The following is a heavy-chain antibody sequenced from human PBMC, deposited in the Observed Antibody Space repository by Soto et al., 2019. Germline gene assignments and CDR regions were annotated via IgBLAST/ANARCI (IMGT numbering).Heavy chain of an antibody. CDR2: VHSGGTT. V-gene: IGHV4-59*01. CDR3: GYGASRGQIDY. Sequence: SSETLSLTCSFSGGSISSYYFYWLRQSPTERLEWIGFVHSGGTTNYNPSVMSRVSISIETSDNRLSLHLSSVTAADTAVYYCGYGASRGQIDYWGQGTRVTVSS. J-gene: IGHJ4*02. D-gene: IGHD4-17*01. CDR1: GGSISSYY.